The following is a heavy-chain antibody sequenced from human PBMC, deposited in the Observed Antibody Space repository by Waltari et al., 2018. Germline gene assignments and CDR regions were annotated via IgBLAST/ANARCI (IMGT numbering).Heavy chain of an antibody. Sequence: EVQLVESGGGLVKPGGSLRLSCTASGFTFRSYSMNWVRQAPGKGLEGVSSISTSGSYVYHTDSVKGRFTISRDNAKNSLYLQMNSLRAEDTAVYYCARGGTFCGGDCRATSLWGQGTLVTVSS. D-gene: IGHD2-21*02. J-gene: IGHJ4*02. CDR3: ARGGTFCGGDCRATSL. CDR2: ISTSGSYV. CDR1: GFTFRSYS. V-gene: IGHV3-21*01.